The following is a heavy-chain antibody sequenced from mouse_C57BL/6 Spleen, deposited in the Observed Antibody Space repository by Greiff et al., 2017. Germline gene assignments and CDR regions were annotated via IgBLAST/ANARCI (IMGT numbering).Heavy chain of an antibody. V-gene: IGHV1-54*01. CDR1: GYAFTNYL. J-gene: IGHJ2*01. Sequence: VQLQQSGAELVRPGTSVKVSCKASGYAFTNYLIEWVKQRPGQGLEWIGVINPGSGGTNYNEKFKGKATLTADKSSSTAYMQLSSLTSEDSAVYFCASYSNYEGFDYWGQGTTLTVSS. CDR3: ASYSNYEGFDY. D-gene: IGHD2-5*01. CDR2: INPGSGGT.